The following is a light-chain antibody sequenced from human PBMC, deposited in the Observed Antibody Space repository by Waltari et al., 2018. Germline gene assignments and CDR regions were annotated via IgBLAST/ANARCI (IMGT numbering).Light chain of an antibody. CDR1: SSNIGSNT. J-gene: IGLJ3*02. CDR3: AAWDDSLNGWV. V-gene: IGLV1-44*01. CDR2: SNN. Sequence: QSVLTQPPSASGTPGQRVTISCSGSSSNIGSNTVNWYQQPPGTAPTLLISSNNQRPSGVPDRFSGSKSGTSASLAISGLQSEDEADYYCAAWDDSLNGWVFGGGTKLTVL.